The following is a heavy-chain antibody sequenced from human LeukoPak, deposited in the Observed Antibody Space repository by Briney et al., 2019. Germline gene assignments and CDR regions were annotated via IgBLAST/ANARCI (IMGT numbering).Heavy chain of an antibody. D-gene: IGHD2-8*01. CDR1: GFTFDDYA. J-gene: IGHJ3*02. CDR2: ISWNSGSI. Sequence: GGSLRLSCAASGFTFDDYAMHWVRHAPGKGLEWVSGISWNSGSIGYADSVKGRFTISRDNAKNSLYLQMNSLRAEDTALYYCAKEGVLGAFDIWGQGTMVTVSS. CDR3: AKEGVLGAFDI. V-gene: IGHV3-9*01.